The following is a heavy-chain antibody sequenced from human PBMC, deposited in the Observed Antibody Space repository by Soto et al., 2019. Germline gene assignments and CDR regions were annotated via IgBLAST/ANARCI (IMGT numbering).Heavy chain of an antibody. CDR2: IYYSGST. D-gene: IGHD3-3*01. V-gene: IGHV4-59*01. CDR1: GGSISSDY. CDR3: ARFGGGWFDP. Sequence: PSENLSLTCTVSGGSISSDYWSWIRQPPGKGLEWIGYIYYSGSTNYNPSLKSRVTISGDTSKNQFSLNLTSVTAADTAVYFCARFGGGWFDPWGQGTLVTVSS. J-gene: IGHJ5*02.